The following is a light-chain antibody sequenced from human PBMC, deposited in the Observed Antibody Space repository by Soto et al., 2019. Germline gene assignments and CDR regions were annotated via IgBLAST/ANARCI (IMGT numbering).Light chain of an antibody. CDR1: QSVSSY. Sequence: EIVLTQSPATLSLSPGERATLSCRASQSVSSYLAWYQQKPGQAPRLLIYDASNRATGSPARFSGSGSGTDFTLPIISLEPEDFAVYYCQQRSNWPPVYTFGQGTKLEIK. V-gene: IGKV3-11*01. CDR3: QQRSNWPPVYT. J-gene: IGKJ2*01. CDR2: DAS.